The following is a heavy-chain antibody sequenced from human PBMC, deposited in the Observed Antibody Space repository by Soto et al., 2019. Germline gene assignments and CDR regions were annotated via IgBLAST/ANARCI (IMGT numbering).Heavy chain of an antibody. CDR3: AKDEGTSSTVFDY. Sequence: PGGSLRLSCVASGFNFKAYAMGWVRQAPGKGLEWVSSITATDGNTYYADSVRGRFTISRDNPRNSLFLQMNGLRPEDSALYYCAKDEGTSSTVFDYWGQGTLVTVSS. V-gene: IGHV3-23*01. CDR1: GFNFKAYA. D-gene: IGHD6-6*01. J-gene: IGHJ4*02. CDR2: ITATDGNT.